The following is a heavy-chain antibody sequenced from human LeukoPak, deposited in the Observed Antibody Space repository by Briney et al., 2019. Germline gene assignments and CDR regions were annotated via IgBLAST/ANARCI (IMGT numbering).Heavy chain of an antibody. CDR1: GGSISSYY. D-gene: IGHD6-19*01. Sequence: SETLSLTCTVSGGSISSYYWSWIRQPPGKGLEWIGYIYYGGSTNYNPSLKSRVTISVDTSKNQFSLKLSSVTAADTAMYYCARDGRIAVAGFYYYYGMDVWGQGTTVTVSS. CDR2: IYYGGST. J-gene: IGHJ6*02. V-gene: IGHV4-59*01. CDR3: ARDGRIAVAGFYYYYGMDV.